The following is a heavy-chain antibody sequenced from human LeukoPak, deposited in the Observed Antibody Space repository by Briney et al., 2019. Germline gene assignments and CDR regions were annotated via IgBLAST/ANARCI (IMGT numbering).Heavy chain of an antibody. D-gene: IGHD1-26*01. CDR1: GFTFSSYS. CDR3: ARPSSGSYQARGHDAFDI. CDR2: ISSSSSYI. J-gene: IGHJ3*02. V-gene: IGHV3-21*01. Sequence: PGGSLRLSCAASGFTFSSYSMNWVRQAPGKGLEWVSSISSSSSYIYYADSVKGRFTISRDNAKKSLYLQMNSLRAEDTAVYYCARPSSGSYQARGHDAFDIWGQGTMVTVSS.